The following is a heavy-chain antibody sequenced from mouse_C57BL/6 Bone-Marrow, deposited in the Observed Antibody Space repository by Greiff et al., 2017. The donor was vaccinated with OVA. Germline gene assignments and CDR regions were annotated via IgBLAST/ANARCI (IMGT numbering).Heavy chain of an antibody. CDR1: GYTFTSYW. CDR3: ARSGYFDY. J-gene: IGHJ2*01. CDR2: IDPSDSYT. V-gene: IGHV1-59*01. Sequence: VQLQQPGAELVRPGTSVKLSCKASGYTFTSYWMHWVKQRPGQGLEWIGVIDPSDSYTNYNLKFKGKATLTVDTSSSTAYMQLSSLTSEDSAVYYCARSGYFDYWGQGTTLTVSS. D-gene: IGHD3-1*01.